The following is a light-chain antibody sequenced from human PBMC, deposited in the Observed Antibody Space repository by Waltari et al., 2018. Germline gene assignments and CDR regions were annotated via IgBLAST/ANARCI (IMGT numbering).Light chain of an antibody. Sequence: EVVLTQSPATLSLSPGERATLSCRASQSVSVNLAWYQQRPGQAPRLLIYSASTRATGIPARFSGSGSGTEFTLTISSLESEDFAVYYCQQSHNWPPLTFGGGTKVGIK. J-gene: IGKJ4*01. CDR2: SAS. CDR3: QQSHNWPPLT. V-gene: IGKV3-15*01. CDR1: QSVSVN.